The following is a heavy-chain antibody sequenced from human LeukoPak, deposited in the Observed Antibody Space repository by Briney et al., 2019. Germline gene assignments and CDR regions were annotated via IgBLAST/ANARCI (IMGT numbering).Heavy chain of an antibody. CDR2: ISGSGNAK. CDR3: ARDYLYAFDY. J-gene: IGHJ4*02. V-gene: IGHV3-48*01. CDR1: GFSFSSYS. Sequence: PGGSLRLSCAASGFSFSSYSMNWVRHAPGKGLEWVSYISGSGNAKHYTDSVKGRFTISRDNAKNALYLQMNSLRAEDTAVYFCARDYLYAFDYWGQGTLVTVSS. D-gene: IGHD2-2*01.